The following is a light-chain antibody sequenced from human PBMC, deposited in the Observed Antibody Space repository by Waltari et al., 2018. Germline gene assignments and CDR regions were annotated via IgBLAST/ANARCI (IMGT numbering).Light chain of an antibody. CDR1: QSISSY. J-gene: IGKJ3*01. CDR3: KQKHT. Sequence: DIQMTQSPSSLSASVGDRVTITCRASQSISSYLNWYQQKPGIAPKLLIYAASSLQSGVPSRFSSDGTGTDFTLNISDLQTEDFATCYSKQKHTFGPGTKVDIK. CDR2: AAS. V-gene: IGKV1-39*01.